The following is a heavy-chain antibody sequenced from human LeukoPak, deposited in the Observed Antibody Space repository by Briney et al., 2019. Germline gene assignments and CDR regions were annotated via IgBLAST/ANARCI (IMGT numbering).Heavy chain of an antibody. J-gene: IGHJ6*03. CDR2: INPSGGNT. CDR1: GYTFTSYY. CDR3: AGNDFPGYMDV. Sequence: ASVKVSCKASGYTFTSYYMHWVRQAPGQGLEWMGIINPSGGNTSYAQKFQGRVTMTRDMSTSTVYMELSSLRSEDTAVYYCAGNDFPGYMDVWGKGTTVTVSS. D-gene: IGHD3-3*01. V-gene: IGHV1-46*01.